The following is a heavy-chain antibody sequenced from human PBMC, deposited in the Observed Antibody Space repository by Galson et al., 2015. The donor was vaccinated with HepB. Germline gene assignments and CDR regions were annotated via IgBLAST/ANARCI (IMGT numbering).Heavy chain of an antibody. D-gene: IGHD3-10*01. Sequence: SLRLSCAASGFTFSDYYMSWIRQAPGKGLEWVSYISSSSSYTNYADSVKGRFTISRDNAKNSLYLQMNSLRAEDTAVYYCARHFMGGFGEVVEAFDIWGQGTMVTVSS. V-gene: IGHV3-11*06. CDR1: GFTFSDYY. CDR2: ISSSSSYT. J-gene: IGHJ3*02. CDR3: ARHFMGGFGEVVEAFDI.